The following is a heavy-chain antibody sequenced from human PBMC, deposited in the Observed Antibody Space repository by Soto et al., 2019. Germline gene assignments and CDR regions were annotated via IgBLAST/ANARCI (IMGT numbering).Heavy chain of an antibody. V-gene: IGHV3-33*01. CDR1: GFTFSSYR. D-gene: IGHD2-2*01. CDR2: IWYDGSNK. CDR3: ARGRYCSSTSCNTYGMDV. Sequence: QVQLVESGGGVVQPGRSLRLSCAASGFTFSSYRLHWVRQAPGKGLEWVAVIWYDGSNKYYADSVKGRFTISRDNSKNTLYLQMNSLRAEDTAVYYCARGRYCSSTSCNTYGMDVWGHGTTVTVSS. J-gene: IGHJ6*02.